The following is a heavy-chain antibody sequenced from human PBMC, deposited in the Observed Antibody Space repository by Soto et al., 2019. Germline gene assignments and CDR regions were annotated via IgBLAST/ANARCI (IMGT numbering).Heavy chain of an antibody. V-gene: IGHV3-33*01. CDR2: IWYDGSNK. D-gene: IGHD2-15*01. J-gene: IGHJ6*02. CDR1: GFTFSSYG. CDR3: ARDLSDIVVVVAATYYYYGMDV. Sequence: GGSLRLSCAASGFTFSSYGMHWVRQAPGKGLEWVAVIWYDGSNKYYVDSVKGRFTISRDNSKNTLYLQMNSLRAEDTAVYYCARDLSDIVVVVAATYYYYGMDVWGQGTTVTVSS.